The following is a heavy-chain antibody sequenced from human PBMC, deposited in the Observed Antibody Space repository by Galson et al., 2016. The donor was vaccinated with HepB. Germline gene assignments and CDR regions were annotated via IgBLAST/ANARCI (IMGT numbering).Heavy chain of an antibody. Sequence: SLRLSCAASGFNFDXXXMAXXXQAXXXGLXXVSXXXPSXXXIXXRDSXXGRFTISRDNSKNSVVLQXNSLRADDTAGYFCSALGGWFRNFGVDSWGQGTLXXVSS. J-gene: IGHJ4*02. CDR3: SALGGWFRNFGVDS. V-gene: IGHV3-11*01. CDR2: XXPSXXXI. D-gene: IGHD1-14*01. CDR1: GFNFDXXX.